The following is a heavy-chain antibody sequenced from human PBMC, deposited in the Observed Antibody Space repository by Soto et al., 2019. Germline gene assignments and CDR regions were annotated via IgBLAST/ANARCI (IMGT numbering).Heavy chain of an antibody. Sequence: ASVKVSCKASGYTFTSYGISWVRQAPGQGLEWMGWISAYNGNTNYAQKLQGRVTMTTDTSTSTAYMELRSLRSDDTAVYYCASAETQYSSGWYRIDYWGQGTLVTVS. D-gene: IGHD6-19*01. V-gene: IGHV1-18*01. J-gene: IGHJ4*02. CDR2: ISAYNGNT. CDR1: GYTFTSYG. CDR3: ASAETQYSSGWYRIDY.